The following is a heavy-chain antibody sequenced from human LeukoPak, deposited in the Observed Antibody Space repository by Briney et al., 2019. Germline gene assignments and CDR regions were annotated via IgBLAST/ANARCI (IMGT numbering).Heavy chain of an antibody. V-gene: IGHV3-21*01. CDR2: ISSSSSYI. Sequence: GGSLRLSCAASGFTFSSYSMNWVRQAPGKGLEWVSSISSSSSYIYYADSVKGRFTISRDNSKNTLYLQMNSLRAEDTAVYYCARARRIVGATLGGSDYWGQGTLVTVSS. CDR1: GFTFSSYS. D-gene: IGHD1-26*01. J-gene: IGHJ4*02. CDR3: ARARRIVGATLGGSDY.